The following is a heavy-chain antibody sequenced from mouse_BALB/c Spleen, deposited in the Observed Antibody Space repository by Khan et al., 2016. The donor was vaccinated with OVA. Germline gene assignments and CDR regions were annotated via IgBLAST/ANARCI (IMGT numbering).Heavy chain of an antibody. V-gene: IGHV3-8*02. Sequence: EVQLQESGPSLVQPSQTLSLTCSVTGDSISSGYWSWIRKFPGNKLEYMGYMISSGYTYYNPSLKSRISITRHTSRNQYYLQLNSVTTEDTAKYYGARSTYRYAFAYWGQGTLVTVSA. J-gene: IGHJ3*01. D-gene: IGHD2-14*01. CDR2: MISSGYT. CDR1: GDSISSGY. CDR3: ARSTYRYAFAY.